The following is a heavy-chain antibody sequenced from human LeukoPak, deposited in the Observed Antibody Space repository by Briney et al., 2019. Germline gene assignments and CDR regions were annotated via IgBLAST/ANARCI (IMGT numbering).Heavy chain of an antibody. J-gene: IGHJ5*02. V-gene: IGHV3-74*01. CDR2: VNSDGSDT. Sequence: GGSLRLFCAASGFTFSRYWMHWVRQAPGKGLVWVSGVNSDGSDTNYADSVKGRFTISRDNAENTLYLQVNSLRAEDTAVYYCARGLSASCFDTWGQGTLVTVSS. CDR1: GFTFSRYW. CDR3: ARGLSASCFDT.